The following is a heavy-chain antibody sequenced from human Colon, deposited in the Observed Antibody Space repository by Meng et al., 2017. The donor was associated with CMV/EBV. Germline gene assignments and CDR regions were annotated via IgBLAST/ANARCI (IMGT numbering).Heavy chain of an antibody. J-gene: IGHJ4*02. D-gene: IGHD3-10*01. V-gene: IGHV3-21*01. CDR3: ARDTRHIRLVGSGSYVDS. CDR2: ISRSSVYV. Sequence: FSCFSRDWVRPAPGTGREWLSSISRSSVYVSYADSVKGRFTLSRDNAENSLYLQMNSLRAEDTAVYYCARDTRHIRLVGSGSYVDSWGQGTLVTVSS. CDR1: FSCFS.